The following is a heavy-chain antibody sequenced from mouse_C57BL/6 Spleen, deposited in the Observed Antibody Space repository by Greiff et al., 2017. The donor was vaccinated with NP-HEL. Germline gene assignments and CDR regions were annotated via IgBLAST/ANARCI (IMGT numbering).Heavy chain of an antibody. CDR2: INPNNGGT. CDR3: ARDGRKDRYFDV. V-gene: IGHV1-22*01. D-gene: IGHD1-2*01. J-gene: IGHJ1*03. CDR1: GYTFTDYN. Sequence: EVQLQQSGPELVKPGASVKMSCKASGYTFTDYNMHWVKQSHGKSLEWIGYINPNNGGTSYNQKFKGKATLTVNKSSSTAYMELRSLTSEDSAVYYCARDGRKDRYFDVWGTGTTVTVSS.